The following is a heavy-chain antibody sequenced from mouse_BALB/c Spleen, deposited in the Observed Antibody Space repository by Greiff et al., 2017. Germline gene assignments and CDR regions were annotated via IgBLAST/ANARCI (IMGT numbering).Heavy chain of an antibody. D-gene: IGHD2-2*01. CDR3: ASGGYDGGFAY. J-gene: IGHJ3*01. CDR2: IDPANGNT. CDR1: GFNIKDTY. V-gene: IGHV14-3*02. Sequence: VQLQQSGAELVKPGASVKLSCTASGFNIKDTYMHWVKQRPEQGLEWIGRIDPANGNTKYDPKFQGKATITADTSSNTAYLQLSSLTSEDTAVYYCASGGYDGGFAYWGQGTLVTVSA.